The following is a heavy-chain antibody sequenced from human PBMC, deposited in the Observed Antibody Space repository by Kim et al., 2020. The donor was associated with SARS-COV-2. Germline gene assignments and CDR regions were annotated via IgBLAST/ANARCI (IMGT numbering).Heavy chain of an antibody. J-gene: IGHJ6*02. D-gene: IGHD2-15*01. CDR1: GYTFTSYA. CDR3: ARWGELGYCSGGSCYSGYYYYYGMDV. CDR2: INAGNGNT. V-gene: IGHV1-3*01. Sequence: ASVKVSCKASGYTFTSYAMHWVRQAPGQRLEWMGWINAGNGNTKYSQKFQGRVTITRDTSASTAYMELSSLRSEDTAVYYCARWGELGYCSGGSCYSGYYYYYGMDVWGQGTTVTVSS.